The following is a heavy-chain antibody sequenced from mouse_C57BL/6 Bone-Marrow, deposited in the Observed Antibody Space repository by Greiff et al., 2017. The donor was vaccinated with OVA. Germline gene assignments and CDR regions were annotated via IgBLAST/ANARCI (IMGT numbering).Heavy chain of an antibody. J-gene: IGHJ4*01. CDR3: TRFGWAMDY. Sequence: VQLQQSGAELVRPGASVTLSCKASGYTFTDYEMHWVKQTPVHGLEWIGAIDPETGGTAYNQTFKGKAILTADKSSSTAYMELRSLTSEDSAVYYCTRFGWAMDYWGQGTSVTVSS. CDR2: IDPETGGT. V-gene: IGHV1-15*01. CDR1: GYTFTDYE. D-gene: IGHD3-3*01.